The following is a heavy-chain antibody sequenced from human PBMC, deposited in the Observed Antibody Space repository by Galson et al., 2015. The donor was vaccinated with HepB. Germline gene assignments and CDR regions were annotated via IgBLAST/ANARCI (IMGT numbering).Heavy chain of an antibody. CDR3: TVGFFSSTNY. Sequence: SLRLSCAASGFNVNINYMVWVRQAPGKGLEWVPVIYSSGSTYYAASVKGRFTISRDDSRNTLYLQMDSLKPEDTAVYYCTVGFFSSTNYWGQGAQVSVSS. D-gene: IGHD3-3*01. J-gene: IGHJ4*02. CDR2: IYSSGST. CDR1: GFNVNINY. V-gene: IGHV3-66*02.